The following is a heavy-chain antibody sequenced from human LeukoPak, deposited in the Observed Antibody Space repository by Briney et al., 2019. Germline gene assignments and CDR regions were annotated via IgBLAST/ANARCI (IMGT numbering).Heavy chain of an antibody. D-gene: IGHD6-13*01. V-gene: IGHV4-34*01. CDR2: INHSGST. CDR1: GGSFSGYY. CDR3: ARWGTSDSIAAAGKADY. Sequence: SETLSLTCAVYGGSFSGYYWNWIRQPPGKGLEWIGEINHSGSTNYNPSLKSRVTISVDTSKNQFSLKLSSVTAADTAVYYCARWGTSDSIAAAGKADYWGRGTLVTVSS. J-gene: IGHJ4*02.